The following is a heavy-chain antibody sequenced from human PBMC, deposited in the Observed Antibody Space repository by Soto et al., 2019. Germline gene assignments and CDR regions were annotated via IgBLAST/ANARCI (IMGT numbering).Heavy chain of an antibody. CDR3: ARGPATGAFDS. V-gene: IGHV1-2*02. CDR2: INPNSGDT. J-gene: IGHJ4*02. D-gene: IGHD7-27*01. CDR1: GYSVTFYY. Sequence: QVQLIQSGAEVTKPGASVKVSCRAAGYSVTFYYIHWLRQAPGQGFDWMGWINPNSGDTRYAQKFQGRVTMTRDTSISTVYMDLSSLESDDTAVYFCARGPATGAFDSWGQGPLVTVSS.